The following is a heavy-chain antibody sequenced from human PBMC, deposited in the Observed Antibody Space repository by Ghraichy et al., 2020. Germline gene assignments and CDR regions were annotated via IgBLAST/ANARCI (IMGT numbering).Heavy chain of an antibody. J-gene: IGHJ4*02. D-gene: IGHD6-6*01. CDR1: GYSFTSYW. Sequence: KVSCKGSGYSFTSYWIGWVRQMPGKGLEWMGIIYPGDSDTRYSPSFQGQVTISADKSISTAYLQWSSLKASDTAMYYCARHEYSSSSSVDYWGQGTLVTVSS. V-gene: IGHV5-51*01. CDR3: ARHEYSSSSSVDY. CDR2: IYPGDSDT.